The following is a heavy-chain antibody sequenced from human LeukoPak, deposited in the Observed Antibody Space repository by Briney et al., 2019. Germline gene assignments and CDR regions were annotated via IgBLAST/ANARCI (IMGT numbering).Heavy chain of an antibody. Sequence: SETLSLTCIVSGGSLSTGGYDWDWIRQRPGTGLEWIGNIYYGGSTYYNPSLKSRVTLSGDTSKTQFSLTLSSVTAADTAVYYCARAPPSPTSFDIWGQGRMVTVSS. CDR2: IYYGGST. J-gene: IGHJ3*02. V-gene: IGHV4-31*03. CDR3: ARAPPSPTSFDI. CDR1: GGSLSTGGYD.